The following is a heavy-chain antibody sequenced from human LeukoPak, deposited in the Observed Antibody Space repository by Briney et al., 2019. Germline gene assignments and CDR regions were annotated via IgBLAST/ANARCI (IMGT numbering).Heavy chain of an antibody. V-gene: IGHV4-34*01. D-gene: IGHD4-11*01. CDR3: ARVTVTTSFVDY. CDR2: INHSGST. CDR1: GGSFTGYY. Sequence: SETLSVTCAVYGGSFTGYYWSWIRQPQGKGLEWIGEINHSGSTNYNPSLKSRVTISVDTSKNQFSLKLSSVTAADTAVYYCARVTVTTSFVDYWGQGTLVTVSS. J-gene: IGHJ4*02.